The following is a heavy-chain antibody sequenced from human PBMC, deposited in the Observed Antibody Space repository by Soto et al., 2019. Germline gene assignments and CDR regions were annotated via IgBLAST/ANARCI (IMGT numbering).Heavy chain of an antibody. CDR2: INHSGST. Sequence: SETLSLTCAVYGGSFSGYYWTWIRQPPGKGLEWIGEINHSGSTNYKPSLTSRVTMSVDTSKNQLSLKMSSVTAADTAVYYCARGRTLITGTSFDYWGQGTLVTVSS. J-gene: IGHJ4*02. CDR1: GGSFSGYY. D-gene: IGHD1-20*01. V-gene: IGHV4-34*01. CDR3: ARGRTLITGTSFDY.